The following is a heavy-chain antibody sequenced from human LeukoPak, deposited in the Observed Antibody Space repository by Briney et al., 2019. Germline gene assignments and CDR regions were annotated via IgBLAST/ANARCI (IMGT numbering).Heavy chain of an antibody. Sequence: SQTLSLTCTVSGGSISSGDYYWRWIRQPPGKALEWCGYLYYSGSTYYNPSLKSRVTISVDTSKHQFSLKLSSVTAADTAVYYCARGRNYYDSSGYRLNYFDYWGQGTLVTVSS. CDR2: LYYSGST. CDR3: ARGRNYYDSSGYRLNYFDY. CDR1: GGSISSGDYY. V-gene: IGHV4-30-4*01. D-gene: IGHD3-22*01. J-gene: IGHJ4*02.